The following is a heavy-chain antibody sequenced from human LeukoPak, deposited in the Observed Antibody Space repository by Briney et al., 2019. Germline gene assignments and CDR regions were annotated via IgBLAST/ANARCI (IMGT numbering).Heavy chain of an antibody. CDR3: ARDRNQPLLHYYYYGMDV. CDR1: GDSFSSNSAA. Sequence: SQTLSLTCAISGDSFSSNSAAWHWIRQSPSRGLEWLGRTYYRSKWYNDYAVSVKSRITINPDTSKNQFSLQLNSVTPEDTAVYYCARDRNQPLLHYYYYGMDVWGQGTTVTVSS. D-gene: IGHD1-14*01. CDR2: TYYRSKWYN. V-gene: IGHV6-1*01. J-gene: IGHJ6*02.